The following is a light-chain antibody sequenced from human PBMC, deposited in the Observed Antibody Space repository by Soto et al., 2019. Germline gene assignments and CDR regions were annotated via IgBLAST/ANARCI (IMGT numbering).Light chain of an antibody. CDR1: QSVSDN. CDR2: GAS. J-gene: IGKJ2*01. CDR3: QQSNNWPYT. V-gene: IGKV3-15*01. Sequence: EVVMTQSPATLSVSPGERATLSCRASQSVSDNLAWYQQKPGQAPRLLIYGASTRATGIPARFSGSGSGTEFTLTISSLKSEDFAVYYCQQSNNWPYTFGQGTKLDIK.